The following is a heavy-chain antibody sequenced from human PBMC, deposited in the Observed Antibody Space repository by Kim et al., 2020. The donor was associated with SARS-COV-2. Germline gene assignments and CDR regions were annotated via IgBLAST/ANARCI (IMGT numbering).Heavy chain of an antibody. D-gene: IGHD3-22*01. V-gene: IGHV4-39*01. Sequence: SETLSLTCTVSGGSISSSSYYWGWIRQPPGKGLEWIGSIYYSGSTYYNPSLKSRVTISVDTSKNQFCLKLTSVTAADTAVYYCARHRGGYYSASDYWGQGTLVTVSS. CDR3: ARHRGGYYSASDY. CDR2: IYYSGST. J-gene: IGHJ4*02. CDR1: GGSISSSSYY.